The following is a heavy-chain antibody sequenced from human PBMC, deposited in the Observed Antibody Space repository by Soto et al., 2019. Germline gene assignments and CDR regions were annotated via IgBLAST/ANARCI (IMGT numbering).Heavy chain of an antibody. CDR3: ARSGSVPYYYYGLDV. CDR1: GYSFTTYY. CDR2: ISTYSGDT. Sequence: ASVKVSCKASGYSFTTYYMQWVRQAPGQGLEWMGLISTYSGDTNYAQKVQGRVTMTTDTSTSTAFMELMSLRSDDTAVYYCARSGSVPYYYYGLDVWGQGTTVTVSS. D-gene: IGHD1-26*01. V-gene: IGHV1-18*01. J-gene: IGHJ6*02.